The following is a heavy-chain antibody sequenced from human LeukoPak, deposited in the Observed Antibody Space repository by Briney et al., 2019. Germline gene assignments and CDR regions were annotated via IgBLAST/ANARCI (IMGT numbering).Heavy chain of an antibody. CDR3: AREPGSSWYHGWNAFDI. V-gene: IGHV3-21*01. J-gene: IGHJ3*02. Sequence: ETLSLTCTVSGYSISSGYYWGWIRQPPGKGLEWVSSISSSSSYIYYADSVKGRFTISRDNAKNSLYLQMNSLRVEDTAVYYCAREPGSSWYHGWNAFDIWGQGTMVTVSS. CDR1: GYSISSGYY. D-gene: IGHD6-13*01. CDR2: ISSSSSYI.